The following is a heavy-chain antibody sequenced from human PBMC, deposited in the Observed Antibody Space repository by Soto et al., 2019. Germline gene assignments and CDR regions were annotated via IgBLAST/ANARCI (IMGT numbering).Heavy chain of an antibody. CDR3: ARDVIKGNYYGDSDY. J-gene: IGHJ4*02. V-gene: IGHV3-48*02. D-gene: IGHD1-26*01. CDR1: GFSFSSYT. Sequence: EMQLVESGGGLVQPGGSLRLSCAASGFSFSSYTMNWVRQAPGKGLAWVSYISSSGSTIYYADSVKGRFTIFRYNAKNSLYLQMNSLRDGDTAVYYGARDVIKGNYYGDSDYWGLGTLVTVSS. CDR2: ISSSGSTI.